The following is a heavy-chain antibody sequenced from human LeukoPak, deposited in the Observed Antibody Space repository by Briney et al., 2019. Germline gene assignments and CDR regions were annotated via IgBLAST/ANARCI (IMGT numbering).Heavy chain of an antibody. Sequence: SSETLSLTCTVSGYSISSGYYWGWIRQPPGKGLEWIGSIYHSGSTYYNPSLKSRVTISVDTSKNQFSLKLSSVTAADTAVYYCARHLPDYYDYGGNGWFDPWGQGTLVTVSS. D-gene: IGHD4-23*01. V-gene: IGHV4-38-2*02. CDR2: IYHSGST. J-gene: IGHJ5*02. CDR1: GYSISSGYY. CDR3: ARHLPDYYDYGGNGWFDP.